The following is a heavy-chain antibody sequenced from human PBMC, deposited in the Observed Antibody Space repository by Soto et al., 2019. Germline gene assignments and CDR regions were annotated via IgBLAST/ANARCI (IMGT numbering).Heavy chain of an antibody. J-gene: IGHJ6*02. D-gene: IGHD3-22*01. Sequence: GGSLRLSCAAPGFSVSSSYAMSWVRQTPGKGLEWVSTLSGSGGTTYYADSVKGQFTISRDNSKSTLYLQMNSLRAEDTAVYYGARVGPADYDSSGYYDSYYYYGMDVGGQGTTVTVSS. CDR2: LSGSGGTT. V-gene: IGHV3-23*01. CDR1: GFSVSSSYA. CDR3: ARVGPADYDSSGYYDSYYYYGMDV.